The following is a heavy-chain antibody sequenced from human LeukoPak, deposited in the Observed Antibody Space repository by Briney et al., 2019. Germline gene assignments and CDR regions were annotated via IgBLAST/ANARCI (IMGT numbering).Heavy chain of an antibody. V-gene: IGHV4-59*01. J-gene: IGHJ4*02. CDR2: IYYSGST. CDR3: ARDGPGSSVDY. Sequence: PSETLSLTCTVSGGSISSYYWSWIRQPPGKGLEWIGYIYYSGSTNYNPSLKSRVTISVDTSKNQISLKLSSVTAADTAVYYCARDGPGSSVDYWGQGTLVTVSS. D-gene: IGHD6-13*01. CDR1: GGSISSYY.